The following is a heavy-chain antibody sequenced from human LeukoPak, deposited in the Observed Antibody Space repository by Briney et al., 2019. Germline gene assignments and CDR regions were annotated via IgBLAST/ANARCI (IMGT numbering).Heavy chain of an antibody. CDR1: GGSLSSSSYY. CDR3: ARSYGDYGSYYSYYGMDV. D-gene: IGHD4-17*01. V-gene: IGHV4-39*01. J-gene: IGHJ6*02. CDR2: IYYSGST. Sequence: PSETLSLTCTVSGGSLSSSSYYWGWIRQSPGKGLEWIGSIYYSGSTYYNPSLKSRVTISVDTSKNQFSLKLSSVTAADTAVYYCARSYGDYGSYYSYYGMDVWGQGTTVTVSS.